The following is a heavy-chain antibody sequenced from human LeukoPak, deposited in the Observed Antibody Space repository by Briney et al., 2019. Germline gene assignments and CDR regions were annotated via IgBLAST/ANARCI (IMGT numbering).Heavy chain of an antibody. J-gene: IGHJ6*02. Sequence: GGSLRLSCAASGFTFSSYAMSWVRQAPGNGLEWVSAISGSGGSTYYADSVKGRFTISRDNSKNTLYLQMNGLRAEDTAVYYCAKDMTGRSVPGVIIAPLYYYAMDVWGQGTTVTVSS. CDR1: GFTFSSYA. V-gene: IGHV3-23*01. D-gene: IGHD3-10*01. CDR2: ISGSGGST. CDR3: AKDMTGRSVPGVIIAPLYYYAMDV.